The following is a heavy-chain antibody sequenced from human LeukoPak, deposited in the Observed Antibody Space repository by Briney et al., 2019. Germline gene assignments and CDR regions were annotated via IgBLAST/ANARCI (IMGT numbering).Heavy chain of an antibody. D-gene: IGHD3-9*01. CDR1: GFTISSYS. Sequence: GGSLRLSCAASGFTISSYSMNWVRQAPGKGLEWVASSSSCSSNIYYADSVEGRFTISRDNAKNSLYLQMNSLRAEDTAVYYCARAPRYYDILTGYSMQDAFDIWGQGTMVTVSS. CDR3: ARAPRYYDILTGYSMQDAFDI. V-gene: IGHV3-21*01. CDR2: SSSCSSNI. J-gene: IGHJ3*02.